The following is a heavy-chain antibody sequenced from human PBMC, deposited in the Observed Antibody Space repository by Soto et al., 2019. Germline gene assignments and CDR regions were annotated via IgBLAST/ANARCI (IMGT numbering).Heavy chain of an antibody. V-gene: IGHV1-69*13. Sequence: SVKVSCKASGGTFSSYAISWVRQAPGQGLGWMGGIIPIFGTANYAQKFQGRVTITADESTSTAYMELSSLRSEDTAVYYCARREVAARPSWFDPWGQGTLVTVSS. J-gene: IGHJ5*02. CDR1: GGTFSSYA. D-gene: IGHD6-6*01. CDR3: ARREVAARPSWFDP. CDR2: IIPIFGTA.